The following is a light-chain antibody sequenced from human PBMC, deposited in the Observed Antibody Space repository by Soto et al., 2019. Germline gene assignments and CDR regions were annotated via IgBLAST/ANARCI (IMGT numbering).Light chain of an antibody. V-gene: IGLV2-14*01. CDR2: EVS. CDR3: TSYTTSSTHWV. Sequence: QSVLTQPASVSGSPGQSITISCTGTSSDVGGYNYVSWYQQHPGKAPKLMIYEVSNRPSGVSHRCSGSKSGNTASLTISGLQAEDEADYYCTSYTTSSTHWVFGGGTKLTVL. CDR1: SSDVGGYNY. J-gene: IGLJ3*02.